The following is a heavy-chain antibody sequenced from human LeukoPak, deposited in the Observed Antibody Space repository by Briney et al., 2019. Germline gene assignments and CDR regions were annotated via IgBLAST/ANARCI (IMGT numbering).Heavy chain of an antibody. CDR2: IIPIFGTA. Sequence: GASVKASCKASGGTFSSYAISWVRQAPGQGLEWMGGIIPIFGTANYAQKFQGRVTITADESTSTAYMELSSLRSEDTAVYYCKIGDTDYYFDYWDQGTLVTVSS. CDR3: KIGDTDYYFDY. D-gene: IGHD5-18*01. V-gene: IGHV1-69*01. J-gene: IGHJ4*02. CDR1: GGTFSSYA.